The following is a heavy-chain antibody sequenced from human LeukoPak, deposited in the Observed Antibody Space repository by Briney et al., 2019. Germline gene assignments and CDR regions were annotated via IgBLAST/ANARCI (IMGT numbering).Heavy chain of an antibody. D-gene: IGHD4-17*01. V-gene: IGHV4-4*07. J-gene: IGHJ4*02. CDR3: ARESTVTRAIDY. CDR2: IYTSGST. CDR1: GGSISSDY. Sequence: SETLSLTCTVSGGSISSDYWSWIRQPAGKGLEWIGRIYTSGSTNYNPSLKSRVTMSVDTSKNQFSLKLSSVTAADTAVYYCARESTVTRAIDYWSQGTLVTVSS.